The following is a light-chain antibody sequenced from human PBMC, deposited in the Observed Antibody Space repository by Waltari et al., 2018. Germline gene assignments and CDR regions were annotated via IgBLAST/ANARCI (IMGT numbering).Light chain of an antibody. CDR2: DIH. V-gene: IGLV2-11*01. CDR3: CSCVGRNIYWV. J-gene: IGLJ3*02. CDR1: SSDVGANNF. Sequence: QSALTQPRSVSGSPGPSVTISCTGTSSDVGANNFVSWYQHQPDKAPKLIIYDIHKRPSGVPDRFSGSKSGNTASLTISGLQAEDEADYYCCSCVGRNIYWVFGGGTKLTVL.